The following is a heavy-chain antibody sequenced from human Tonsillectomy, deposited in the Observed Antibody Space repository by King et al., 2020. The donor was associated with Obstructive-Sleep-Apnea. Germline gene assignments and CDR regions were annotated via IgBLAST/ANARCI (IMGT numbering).Heavy chain of an antibody. J-gene: IGHJ4*02. CDR2: IKRKTDGGTK. V-gene: IGHV3-15*01. D-gene: IGHD2-15*01. Sequence: EVQLVESGGGLVKPGGSLRLSCAASGFTFNKAWMSRVRQAPGRGLEWVGRIKRKTDGGTKDYAAPVKGRFTISRDDAKNNLYLQMNSLKTEDTAVYYCTTGGGDYWGQGTLVTVSP. CDR3: TTGGGDY. CDR1: GFTFNKAW.